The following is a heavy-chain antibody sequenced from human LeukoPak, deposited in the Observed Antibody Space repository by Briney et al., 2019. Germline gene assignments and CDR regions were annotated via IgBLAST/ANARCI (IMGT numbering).Heavy chain of an antibody. CDR2: IYPGDSDT. J-gene: IGHJ4*02. CDR1: GYSFTSYW. D-gene: IGHD5-18*01. CDR3: ASPARRGYSYGFGFDY. Sequence: GESLKISCKGSGYSFTSYWIGWVRQMPGKGLEWMGIIYPGDSDTRYSPSFQGQVTISADKSISTAYLQWSSLKASDTAMYYCASPARRGYSYGFGFDYWGQGTLVTVSS. V-gene: IGHV5-51*01.